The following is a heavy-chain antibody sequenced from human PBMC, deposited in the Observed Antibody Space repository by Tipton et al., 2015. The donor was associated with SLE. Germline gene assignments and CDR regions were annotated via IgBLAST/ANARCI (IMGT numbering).Heavy chain of an antibody. CDR1: GVSISGSDW. V-gene: IGHV4-4*02. Sequence: TLSLTCAVSGVSISGSDWWSWVRQPPGKALEWIGDVFHSGATNHNPSIKSRVAMSVDKSRNEFSLNLMSVTAADTAVYYCARVRLGIDYLFDSWGQGTLVIVSS. CDR3: ARVRLGIDYLFDS. CDR2: VFHSGAT. D-gene: IGHD4-11*01. J-gene: IGHJ4*02.